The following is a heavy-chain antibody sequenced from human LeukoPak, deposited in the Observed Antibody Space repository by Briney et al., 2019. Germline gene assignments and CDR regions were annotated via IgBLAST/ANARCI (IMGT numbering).Heavy chain of an antibody. Sequence: GGSLRLSCVASGFSFSNYGMSWVRHPPGKGMGWVSSISGNGGGTDYADSVKDRLTIATDNSKNTLYMQMNRLTAAGKAVYYCARVTAVSKYYYHYMDGWGKGTTVTVSS. J-gene: IGHJ6*03. CDR2: ISGNGGGT. CDR3: ARVTAVSKYYYHYMDG. D-gene: IGHD5/OR15-5a*01. V-gene: IGHV3-23*01. CDR1: GFSFSNYG.